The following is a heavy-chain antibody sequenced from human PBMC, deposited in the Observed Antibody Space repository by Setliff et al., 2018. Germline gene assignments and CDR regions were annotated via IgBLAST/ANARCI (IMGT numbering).Heavy chain of an antibody. Sequence: ASVKVSCKASGYTFTGYYMHWVRQAPGQGLEWMGRINPNSGGTNYAQKFQGWVTMTRDTSISTAYMELSSLRSEDTAVYYCARRVGSVGIQLPDYWGQGTLVTVSS. CDR1: GYTFTGYY. CDR2: INPNSGGT. J-gene: IGHJ4*02. V-gene: IGHV1-2*04. D-gene: IGHD5-18*01. CDR3: ARRVGSVGIQLPDY.